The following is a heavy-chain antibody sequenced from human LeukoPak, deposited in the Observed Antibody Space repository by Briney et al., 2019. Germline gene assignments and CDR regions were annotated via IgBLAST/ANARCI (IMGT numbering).Heavy chain of an antibody. Sequence: ASVKVSCKASGGTFSSYAISWVRQAPGQGLEWMGGIIPIFGTANYAQKFQGRVTITADESTSTAYMELSSLRSEDTAVYYCASPPRDDYRFDYWGQGTLVTVSS. D-gene: IGHD4-11*01. CDR3: ASPPRDDYRFDY. CDR2: IIPIFGTA. J-gene: IGHJ4*02. CDR1: GGTFSSYA. V-gene: IGHV1-69*13.